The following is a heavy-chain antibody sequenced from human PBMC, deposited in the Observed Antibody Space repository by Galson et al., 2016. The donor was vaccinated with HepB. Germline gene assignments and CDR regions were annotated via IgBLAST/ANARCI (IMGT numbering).Heavy chain of an antibody. V-gene: IGHV1-18*01. D-gene: IGHD2-2*01. J-gene: IGHJ6*02. Sequence: SVKVSCKASGDAFTSYGVSWVRQAPGQGLEWMGWISNYKGDTDYAQNFQGRVTMTRDTSTSTAYMELRSLRSDDTAVYYCASGVVVPAAPTNQYFYFSAMDGWGQGTPVTVSS. CDR1: GDAFTSYG. CDR2: ISNYKGDT. CDR3: ASGVVVPAAPTNQYFYFSAMDG.